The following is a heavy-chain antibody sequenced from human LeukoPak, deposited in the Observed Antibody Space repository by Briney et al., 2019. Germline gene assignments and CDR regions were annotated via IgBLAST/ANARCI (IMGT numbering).Heavy chain of an antibody. V-gene: IGHV4-61*01. Sequence: SETLSLTCTVSGGSISSGSYYWSWIRQPPGKGLEWIGYIYYSGSTNYNPSLKSRVTISVDTSKNQFSLKLSSVTAADTAVYYCASHGSGSYYLGYWGQGTLVTVSS. CDR1: GGSISSGSYY. CDR2: IYYSGST. CDR3: ASHGSGSYYLGY. D-gene: IGHD3-10*01. J-gene: IGHJ4*02.